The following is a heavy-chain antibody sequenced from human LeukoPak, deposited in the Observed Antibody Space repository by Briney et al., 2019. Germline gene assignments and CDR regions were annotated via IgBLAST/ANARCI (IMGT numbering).Heavy chain of an antibody. CDR2: FDPEDGET. Sequence: ASVKVSCEVSGYTLTELSMHWVRQAPGKGLGWMGGFDPEDGETIYAQKFQGRVTMTEDTSTDTAYMELSSLRSEDTAVYYCATHRSGYYYYDYWGQGTLVTVSS. CDR1: GYTLTELS. CDR3: ATHRSGYYYYDY. V-gene: IGHV1-24*01. D-gene: IGHD3-22*01. J-gene: IGHJ4*02.